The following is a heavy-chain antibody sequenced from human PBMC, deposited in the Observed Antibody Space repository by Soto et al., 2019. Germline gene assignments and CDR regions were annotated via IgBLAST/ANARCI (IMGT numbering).Heavy chain of an antibody. CDR1: GYTFRGFY. CDR3: ASAAVTGTAGLDF. CDR2: INPNSGGT. V-gene: IGHV1-2*02. D-gene: IGHD6-19*01. J-gene: IGHJ4*02. Sequence: ASVKVSCKASGYTFRGFYMHWVRQAPGQGLEWMGWINPNSGGTKSAEKFQGRVTMTRDTSISTAYMEPSRLTSDDTAVYYCASAAVTGTAGLDFWGQGTQVTVSS.